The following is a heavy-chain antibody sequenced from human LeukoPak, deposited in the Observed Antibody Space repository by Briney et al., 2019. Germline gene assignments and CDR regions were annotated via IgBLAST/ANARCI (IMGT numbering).Heavy chain of an antibody. V-gene: IGHV1-69*02. CDR3: ASYNQYSSGWYDY. D-gene: IGHD6-19*01. Sequence: GASVKVSCKASGGTFSSYTISWVRQAPGQGLEWMGRIIPILGIANYAQKFQGRVTITADKSTSTAYMELSSLRSEDTAVYYCASYNQYSSGWYDYWGQGTLVTVSS. CDR2: IIPILGIA. J-gene: IGHJ4*02. CDR1: GGTFSSYT.